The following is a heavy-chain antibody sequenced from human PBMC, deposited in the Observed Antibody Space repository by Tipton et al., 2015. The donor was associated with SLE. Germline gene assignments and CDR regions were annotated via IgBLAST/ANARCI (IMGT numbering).Heavy chain of an antibody. J-gene: IGHJ5*02. CDR2: INPNNGGT. V-gene: IGHV1-2*02. CDR3: ARDSCVVTDNWFDP. Sequence: QLVQSGAEVKKPGASVKVSCKASGYTFTGYHIHWVRQAPGQGLEWMGWINPNNGGTNYTQKFQGRVTLTRDTSISTAYMELSRLRSDDTAVYYCARDSCVVTDNWFDPWGQGTLVTVSS. CDR1: GYTFTGYH. D-gene: IGHD3-22*01.